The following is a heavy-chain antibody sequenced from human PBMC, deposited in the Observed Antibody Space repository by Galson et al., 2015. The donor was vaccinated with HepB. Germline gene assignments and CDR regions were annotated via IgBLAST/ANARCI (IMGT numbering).Heavy chain of an antibody. D-gene: IGHD6-13*01. V-gene: IGHV3-33*01. CDR2: IWYDGNNK. CDR1: GFTFSSYG. Sequence: LRLSCATSGFTFSSYGMHWVRQAPGKGLEWVAVIWYDGNNKYYADSVKGRFTISRDNSKNTLYLQLNSLRAEDTAVFYCARDPGAYSSPHNWFDPWGQGTLVTVSS. J-gene: IGHJ5*02. CDR3: ARDPGAYSSPHNWFDP.